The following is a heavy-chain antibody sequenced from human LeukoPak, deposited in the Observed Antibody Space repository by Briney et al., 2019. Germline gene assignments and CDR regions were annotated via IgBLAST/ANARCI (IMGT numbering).Heavy chain of an antibody. CDR3: ARGDCSSTSCYWSYNGFDP. V-gene: IGHV4-30-4*01. CDR2: IYYSGST. J-gene: IGHJ5*02. Sequence: SETLSLTCTVSGGSISSGDYYWSWIRQPPGKGLEWIGYIYYSGSTYYNPSLKSRVTISVDTTKNQFSQQLSFVTAAATAVYYCARGDCSSTSCYWSYNGFDPWGQGTTVTVAS. CDR1: GGSISSGDYY. D-gene: IGHD2-2*01.